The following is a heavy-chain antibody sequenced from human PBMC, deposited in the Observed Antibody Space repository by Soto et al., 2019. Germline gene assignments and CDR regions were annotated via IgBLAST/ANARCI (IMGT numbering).Heavy chain of an antibody. CDR1: GGSISSYY. CDR3: ARETHSSGYYSIDY. V-gene: IGHV4-59*01. Sequence: SETLSLTCNVSGGSISSYYWNWIRQPPGKGLEWIGYIYYTGSTNYNPSLKSRVIISVDTSKNQVSLKLSSVTAADTAVYYCARETHSSGYYSIDYWGQGTLVTVSS. J-gene: IGHJ4*02. D-gene: IGHD3-22*01. CDR2: IYYTGST.